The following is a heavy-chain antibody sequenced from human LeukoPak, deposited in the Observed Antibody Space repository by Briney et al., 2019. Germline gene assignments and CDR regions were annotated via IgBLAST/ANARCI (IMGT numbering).Heavy chain of an antibody. CDR2: ISAYNGNT. CDR3: ARDRAWFGELPSQL. CDR1: GYTFTSYG. J-gene: IGHJ4*02. Sequence: ASVKVSCKASGYTFTSYGISWVRQAPGQGLEWMGWISAYNGNTNYAQKLQGRVTMTTDTSTSTAYMELGSLRSDDTAVYYCARDRAWFGELPSQLWGQGTLVTVSS. V-gene: IGHV1-18*04. D-gene: IGHD3-10*01.